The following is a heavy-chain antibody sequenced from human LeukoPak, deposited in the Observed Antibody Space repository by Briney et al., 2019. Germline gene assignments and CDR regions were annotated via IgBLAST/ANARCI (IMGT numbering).Heavy chain of an antibody. D-gene: IGHD3-22*01. V-gene: IGHV1-46*01. J-gene: IGHJ4*02. Sequence: ASVKVSCKASGFRFTGYWMHWVRQAPGQGLECMGIIDPSGHITNSAQKFQGRLTVTRDTPTSTVYMELRSLRSDDTAVYYCASAPLGHYYDSSGYYSGELPFDYWGQGTLVTVSS. CDR3: ASAPLGHYYDSSGYYSGELPFDY. CDR1: GFRFTGYW. CDR2: IDPSGHIT.